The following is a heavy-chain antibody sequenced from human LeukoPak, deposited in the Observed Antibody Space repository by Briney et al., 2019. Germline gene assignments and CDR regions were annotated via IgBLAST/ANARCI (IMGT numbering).Heavy chain of an antibody. CDR1: GYTFTSYG. CDR2: ISAYNGNT. V-gene: IGHV1-18*01. J-gene: IGHJ5*02. CDR3: ARDLPDDTINGYNWFDP. D-gene: IGHD5-24*01. Sequence: GASVKVSCKASGYTFTSYGISWVRQAPGQGLEWMGWISAYNGNTNYAQKLQGRVTMTTDTSTSTAYMELRSLRSDDTAVYYCARDLPDDTINGYNWFDPWGQGTLVTVSS.